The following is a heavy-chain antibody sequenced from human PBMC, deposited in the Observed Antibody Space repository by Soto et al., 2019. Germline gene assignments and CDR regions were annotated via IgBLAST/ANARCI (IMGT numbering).Heavy chain of an antibody. CDR1: GFSLTTSGVG. J-gene: IGHJ4*02. CDR2: IYWDDDK. D-gene: IGHD1-7*01. CDR3: AHRLTLNSDWNYGRFDY. V-gene: IGHV2-5*02. Sequence: QITLKESGPALVKPTQTLTLTCTFSGFSLTTSGVGVGWIRQPPGKALEWLALIYWDDDKRYCPSLRSRLTISKANSRNQVVLTMANMDPVDTATYFCAHRLTLNSDWNYGRFDYWGQGALVTVSS.